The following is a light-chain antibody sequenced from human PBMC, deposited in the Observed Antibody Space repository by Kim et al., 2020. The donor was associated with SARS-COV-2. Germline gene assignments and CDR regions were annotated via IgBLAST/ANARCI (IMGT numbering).Light chain of an antibody. CDR2: EDI. V-gene: IGLV3-1*01. CDR1: KLGDKN. CDR3: QAWDSSTVV. J-gene: IGLJ2*01. Sequence: SVSPGQTAIITCSGNKLGDKNVCWYQQRPCQSPLLVIYEDIKRPSGIPERVSGSNSGNTATLTISGTQAMDEADYYCQAWDSSTVVFGRGTQLTVL.